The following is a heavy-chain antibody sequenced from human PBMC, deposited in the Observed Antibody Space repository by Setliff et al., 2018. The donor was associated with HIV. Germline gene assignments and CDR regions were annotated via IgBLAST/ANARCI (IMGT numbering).Heavy chain of an antibody. V-gene: IGHV3-30*01. J-gene: IGHJ4*02. CDR1: GFTFRDFA. D-gene: IGHD1-1*01. CDR2: ISYDGSRI. CDR3: ATARIPTGGTSTSFDY. Sequence: LRLSCVGSGFTFRDFAMHWVRQAPGKGLEWVSSISYDGSRIHYADSVKGRFSISRDNSKNTLSLQVNGLGPEDTAVYYCATARIPTGGTSTSFDYWGQGTLVTVS.